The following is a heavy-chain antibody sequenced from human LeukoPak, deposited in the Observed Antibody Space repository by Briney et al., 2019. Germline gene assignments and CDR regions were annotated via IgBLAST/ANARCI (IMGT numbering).Heavy chain of an antibody. D-gene: IGHD3-22*01. CDR1: GYTFPTYG. Sequence: ASVKVSCKASGYTFPTYGISWVRQAPGQGLEWMGWISAYNGNTNYAQKLQGRVTMTTDTSTSTAYMELRSLRSDDTAVYYCARTDYYDSSGPFDYWGQGTLVTVSS. CDR2: ISAYNGNT. V-gene: IGHV1-18*01. J-gene: IGHJ4*02. CDR3: ARTDYYDSSGPFDY.